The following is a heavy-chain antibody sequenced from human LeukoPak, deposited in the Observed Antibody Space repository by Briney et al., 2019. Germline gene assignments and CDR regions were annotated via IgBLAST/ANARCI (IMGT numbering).Heavy chain of an antibody. CDR2: ITTTGDRV. CDR3: ARDTKDY. D-gene: IGHD2-2*01. V-gene: IGHV3-48*03. CDR1: GFTFRNYE. J-gene: IGHJ4*02. Sequence: GGSLRLSCEASGFTFRNYEMNWVRQAPGKGLEWISYITTTGDRVEYADSVKGRFTISRDNAKNSLYVEMNSLRAEDTGVYFCARDTKDYWGQGSLVVVSS.